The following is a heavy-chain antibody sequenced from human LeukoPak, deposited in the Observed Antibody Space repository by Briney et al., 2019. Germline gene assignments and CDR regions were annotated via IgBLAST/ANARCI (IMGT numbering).Heavy chain of an antibody. D-gene: IGHD5-18*01. CDR2: IIPIFGTA. CDR3: ARGQWGYSYASDYYYYYMDV. V-gene: IGHV1-69*01. J-gene: IGHJ6*03. Sequence: EASVKVSCKASGSTFSSYAISWVRQAPGQGLEWMGGIIPIFGTANHAQKFQGRVTITADESTSTAYMELSSLRSEDTAVYYCARGQWGYSYASDYYYYYMDVWGKGTTVTVSS. CDR1: GSTFSSYA.